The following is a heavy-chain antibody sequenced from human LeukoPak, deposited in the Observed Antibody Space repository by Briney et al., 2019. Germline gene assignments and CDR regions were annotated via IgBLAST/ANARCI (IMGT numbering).Heavy chain of an antibody. J-gene: IGHJ4*02. Sequence: PGGSLRLSCAASGFTFSSYWMHWVRQAPGKGLVWVSLINSDGSSRNYADSVKGRFTISRDNAKNTLYLQMNSLRDEDTAVYYCAREDYSGYDFYDYWGQGSLVTVSS. CDR2: INSDGSSR. D-gene: IGHD5-12*01. CDR3: AREDYSGYDFYDY. CDR1: GFTFSSYW. V-gene: IGHV3-74*01.